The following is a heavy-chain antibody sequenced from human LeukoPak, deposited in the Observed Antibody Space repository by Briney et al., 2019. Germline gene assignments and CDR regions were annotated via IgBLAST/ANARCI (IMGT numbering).Heavy chain of an antibody. CDR3: ARGIAVARHYYYYYGMDV. Sequence: ASETLSLTCAVYGGSFSGYYWSWIRQPPGKGLEWIGEINHSGSTNYNPSLKSRVTISVDTSKNQFSLKLSSVTAADTAVYYCARGIAVARHYYYYYGMDVWGQGTTVTVSS. CDR1: GGSFSGYY. J-gene: IGHJ6*02. D-gene: IGHD6-19*01. CDR2: INHSGST. V-gene: IGHV4-34*01.